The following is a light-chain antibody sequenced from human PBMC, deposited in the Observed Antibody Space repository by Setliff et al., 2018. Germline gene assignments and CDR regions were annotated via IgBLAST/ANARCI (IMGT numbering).Light chain of an antibody. CDR2: DVS. J-gene: IGLJ1*01. CDR3: CSYAGSYTSLYV. CDR1: SSDVGGYNY. Sequence: SVLTQPRSVSGSPGQSVTISCTGTSSDVGGYNYVSWYQQHPGKAPKLMIYDVSKRPSGVPDRFSGSKSGNTASLTISGLQAEDEADYYCCSYAGSYTSLYVFGTGTK. V-gene: IGLV2-11*01.